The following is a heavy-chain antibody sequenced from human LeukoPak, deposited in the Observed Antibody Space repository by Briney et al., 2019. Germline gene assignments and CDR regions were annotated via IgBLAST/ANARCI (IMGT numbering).Heavy chain of an antibody. CDR2: IRGDNGHR. CDR1: GYTFTNHG. V-gene: IGHV1-18*01. CDR3: ARALGSSGENWFDP. J-gene: IGHJ5*02. Sequence: ASVTVSCMASGYTFTNHGISGVRQAPGQGLEWMGWIRGDNGHRKYAQKFQGRVTMPTDTFTTTAYMDLRSLRSDDTAVYYCARALGSSGENWFDPWGQGTLVTVSS. D-gene: IGHD6-6*01.